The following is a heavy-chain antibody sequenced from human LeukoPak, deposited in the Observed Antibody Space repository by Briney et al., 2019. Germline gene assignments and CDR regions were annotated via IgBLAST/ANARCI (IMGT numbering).Heavy chain of an antibody. CDR3: ARAVGATTYGNFEY. CDR1: GFTFSNDW. CDR2: INSDGSRT. V-gene: IGHV3-74*01. D-gene: IGHD1-26*01. Sequence: GGSLRLSCAASGFTFSNDWMHWVRQAPGKGLVWVSRINSDGSRTSYADSVKGRITISRDNARNTLYVQLNSLRAEDTAVYYCARAVGATTYGNFEYWGQGTLVAVSS. J-gene: IGHJ4*02.